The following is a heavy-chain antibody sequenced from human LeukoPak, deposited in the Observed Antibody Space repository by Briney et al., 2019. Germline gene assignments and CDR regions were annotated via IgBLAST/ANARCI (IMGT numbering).Heavy chain of an antibody. J-gene: IGHJ6*03. D-gene: IGHD6-6*01. Sequence: GGSLRLSCAVSGFTFRTYWMTWVRQAPGKGLEAVANIKQDGSEKYYVDSVKGRFTISRDNAKNSLYLQMNSLRAEDTAVYYCARDRVAARQWGYYYYMDVWGKGTTVTVSS. CDR2: IKQDGSEK. CDR3: ARDRVAARQWGYYYYMDV. V-gene: IGHV3-7*01. CDR1: GFTFRTYW.